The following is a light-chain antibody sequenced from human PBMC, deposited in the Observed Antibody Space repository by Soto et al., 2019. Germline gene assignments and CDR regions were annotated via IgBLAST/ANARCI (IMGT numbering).Light chain of an antibody. CDR2: EIN. J-gene: IGLJ2*01. V-gene: IGLV2-8*01. CDR1: SSDVGSYTY. Sequence: QSALTQPPSASGSPGQSVTISCTGTSSDVGSYTYVSWYQHHPGGAPKLIIYEINKRPSGVPDRFSGSKSGNTASLTVSGLQVEDEADYYCSSYAGNNNVLFGGGTQLTVL. CDR3: SSYAGNNNVL.